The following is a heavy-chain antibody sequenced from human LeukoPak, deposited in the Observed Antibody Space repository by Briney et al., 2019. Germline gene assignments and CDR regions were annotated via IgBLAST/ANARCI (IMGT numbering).Heavy chain of an antibody. V-gene: IGHV3-20*04. CDR1: GFTFDDYG. CDR3: ASASGYDYVRGFDY. Sequence: PGGSLRLSCAASGFTFDDYGMSWVRQAPGKGLEWVSGINWNGGSTGYADSVKGRFTVSRDNAKNSLFLQMNSLRAEDTAVYYCASASGYDYVRGFDYWGQGTLVTVSS. CDR2: INWNGGST. J-gene: IGHJ4*02. D-gene: IGHD5-12*01.